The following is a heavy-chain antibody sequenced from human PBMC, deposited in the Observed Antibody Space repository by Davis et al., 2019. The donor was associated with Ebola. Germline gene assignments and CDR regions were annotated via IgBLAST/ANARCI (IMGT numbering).Heavy chain of an antibody. CDR2: IYYSGST. Sequence: SETLSLTCTVSGGSISSYYWSWIRQPPGKGLEWLGYIYYSGSTNYNPSLKSRVTISVDTSKNQFSLKLSSVTAEDTAVYYCARGPPGIYHVFDYWGQGTLVTVSS. CDR1: GGSISSYY. J-gene: IGHJ4*02. V-gene: IGHV4-59*01. D-gene: IGHD1-26*01. CDR3: ARGPPGIYHVFDY.